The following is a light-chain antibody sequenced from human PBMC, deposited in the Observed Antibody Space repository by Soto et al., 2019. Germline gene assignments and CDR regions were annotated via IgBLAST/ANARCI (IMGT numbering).Light chain of an antibody. J-gene: IGLJ2*01. CDR3: SSYTSSSTVV. V-gene: IGLV2-14*01. Sequence: QSALTQPASVSGSPGQSITISCTGTSSDVGGYNYGSWYQQHPGKAPKLMIYDVSHRPSGVSNRFSGSKSGNTASLTISGLKAEDEDEYYCSSYTSSSTVVFGGGTKLTVL. CDR2: DVS. CDR1: SSDVGGYNY.